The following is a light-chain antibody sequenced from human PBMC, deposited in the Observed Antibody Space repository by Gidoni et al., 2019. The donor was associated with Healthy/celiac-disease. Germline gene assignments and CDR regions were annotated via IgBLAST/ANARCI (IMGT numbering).Light chain of an antibody. CDR2: AAS. V-gene: IGKV1-39*01. CDR1: QSISSY. Sequence: DIQMTQSPSSLSASVGDRVTITCRASQSISSYLTWYQQKPGKAPKLLIYAASSLQSGVPARFSGSGAGTEFTLTISSMQTEDFSNYYCQQSYSTTWTFGQGTKVEIK. CDR3: QQSYSTTWT. J-gene: IGKJ1*01.